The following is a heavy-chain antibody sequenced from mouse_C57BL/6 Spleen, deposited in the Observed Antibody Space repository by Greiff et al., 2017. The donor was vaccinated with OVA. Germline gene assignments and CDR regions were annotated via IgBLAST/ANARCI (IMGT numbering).Heavy chain of an antibody. D-gene: IGHD1-1*01. V-gene: IGHV1-82*01. CDR2: IYPGDGDT. CDR1: GYAFSSSW. CDR3: ARGRTTVVDDAMDY. J-gene: IGHJ4*01. Sequence: QVQLQQSGPELVKPGASVKISCKASGYAFSSSWMNWVKQRPGKGLEWIGRIYPGDGDTNYNGKFKGKATLTADKSSSTAYMQLSSLTSEDSAVYFCARGRTTVVDDAMDYWGQGTSVTVSS.